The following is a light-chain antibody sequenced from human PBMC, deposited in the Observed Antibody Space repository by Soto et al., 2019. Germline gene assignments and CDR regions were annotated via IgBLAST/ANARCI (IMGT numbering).Light chain of an antibody. CDR1: SSDVGGYNF. CDR2: DVT. CDR3: SSYAGSSIPVA. V-gene: IGLV2-8*01. Sequence: QSALTQPPSASGAPGQSVTISCTGASSDVGGYNFVPWYLHHPGKAPRLMIYDVTQRPSGVPDRFSGYQSGNTASLTVSGLQVDDEAYYYWSSYAGSSIPVAFGGGTKLTVL. J-gene: IGLJ2*01.